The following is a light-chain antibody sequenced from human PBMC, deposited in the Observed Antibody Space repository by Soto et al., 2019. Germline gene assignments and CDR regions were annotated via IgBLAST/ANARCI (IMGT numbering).Light chain of an antibody. CDR2: EVT. Sequence: QSALTQPASVSGSPGQSITISCSGSNSDIGGYNYVSWYQQHPGKAPKLMIYEVTYRPSGVSNRFSGSKSGNTASLTISGLQAEDEADYYCTSYTGTTTLGVFGSGTKVTVL. CDR1: NSDIGGYNY. V-gene: IGLV2-14*01. J-gene: IGLJ1*01. CDR3: TSYTGTTTLGV.